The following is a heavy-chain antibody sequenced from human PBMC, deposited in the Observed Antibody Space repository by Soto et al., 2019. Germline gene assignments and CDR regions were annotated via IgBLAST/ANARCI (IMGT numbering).Heavy chain of an antibody. J-gene: IGHJ6*02. CDR1: GGTFSSYA. CDR2: IIPIFGTA. Sequence: GASVKVSCKASGGTFSSYAISWVRQAPGQGLEWMGGIIPIFGTANYAQKFQGRVTITADESTSTAYMELSSLRSEDTAVYYCTRDLDYYDSTNRRMYYYYYGMDVWGQLPTFTASS. CDR3: TRDLDYYDSTNRRMYYYYYGMDV. D-gene: IGHD3-22*01. V-gene: IGHV1-69*13.